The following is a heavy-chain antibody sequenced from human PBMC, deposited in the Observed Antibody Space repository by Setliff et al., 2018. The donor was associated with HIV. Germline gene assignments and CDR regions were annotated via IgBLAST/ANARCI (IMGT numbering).Heavy chain of an antibody. CDR3: ARLRPYNSALDY. CDR2: IAYDGSNK. Sequence: PGGSLRLSCAASGFTFSSNAMHWVRQAPGKGLEWVAVIAYDGSNKYYADSVKGRFTISRDTSKNTMYLQMNSLRPEGTAVYYCARLRPYNSALDYWGQGTLVTAPQ. D-gene: IGHD3-10*01. CDR1: GFTFSSNA. V-gene: IGHV3-30*14. J-gene: IGHJ4*02.